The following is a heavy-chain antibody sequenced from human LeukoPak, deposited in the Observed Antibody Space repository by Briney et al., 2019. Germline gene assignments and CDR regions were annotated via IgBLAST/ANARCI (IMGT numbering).Heavy chain of an antibody. CDR1: GGPIRSSY. CDR3: ASLQGHKGVSSSFTYFDL. J-gene: IGHJ2*01. V-gene: IGHV4-4*09. CDR2: IYTSGST. Sequence: SEPLSFTCTSTGGPIRSSYWSWFGRPPGRGLNGIGYIYTSGSTNYTPTLKSRVTISVDTSKNQSSLKLSSVTAADTAVYYCASLQGHKGVSSSFTYFDLWGRGTLVTVSS. D-gene: IGHD6-13*01.